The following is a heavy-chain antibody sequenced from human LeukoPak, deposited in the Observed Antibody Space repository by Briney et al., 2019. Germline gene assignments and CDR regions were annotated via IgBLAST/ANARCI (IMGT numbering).Heavy chain of an antibody. CDR3: AKDIGGWYFDDAFDI. D-gene: IGHD6-19*01. Sequence: PGGSLRLSCAASGFTFSSYGMPWVCQAPGKGLEWVAVISYDGSKKYYADSVKGRFTISRDNSKNTLYLQMNSLRAEDTAVYYCAKDIGGWYFDDAFDIWGQGTMVTVSS. CDR2: ISYDGSKK. J-gene: IGHJ3*02. V-gene: IGHV3-30*18. CDR1: GFTFSSYG.